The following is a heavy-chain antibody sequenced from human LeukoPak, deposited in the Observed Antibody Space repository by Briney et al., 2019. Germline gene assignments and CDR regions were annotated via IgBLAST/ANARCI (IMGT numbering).Heavy chain of an antibody. CDR3: ARDKGTH. CDR2: IYYSGST. D-gene: IGHD1-7*01. J-gene: IGHJ4*02. Sequence: PSETLSLTCTVSGGSISSYYWSWIRQPPGKGLEWIGYIYYSGSTKYSPSLKSRVTISVDTSKNQFSLKLSSVTAADTAVYYCARDKGTHWGQGTLVTVSS. V-gene: IGHV4-59*01. CDR1: GGSISSYY.